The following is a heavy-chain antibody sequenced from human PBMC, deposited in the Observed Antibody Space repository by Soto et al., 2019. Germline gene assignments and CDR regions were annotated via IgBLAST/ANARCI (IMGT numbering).Heavy chain of an antibody. Sequence: GXSVKVSCKASGYIFNKYGINWVRQAPGQGLEWMGRISAFNGYTNFAQKFQGRVTLTTDTSTNTAYMELSSLRSDDTAIYYCARGRGVVIPAGTPDAFDVWGQGTMVTVSS. J-gene: IGHJ3*01. CDR3: ARGRGVVIPAGTPDAFDV. V-gene: IGHV1-18*01. D-gene: IGHD2-21*01. CDR1: GYIFNKYG. CDR2: ISAFNGYT.